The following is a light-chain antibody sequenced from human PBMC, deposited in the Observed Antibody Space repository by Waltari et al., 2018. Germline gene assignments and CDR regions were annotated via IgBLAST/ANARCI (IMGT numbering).Light chain of an antibody. CDR2: AAS. V-gene: IGKV1-39*01. J-gene: IGKJ4*01. Sequence: MTQSPSYLSASVGDRVTITCRASQSISTYLNWYQQKPGKAPNLLIYAASSLQSGVPSRFSGSGSGTDFTLTISSLQPEDFATYYCQQSYSPLTFGGGTKVEIK. CDR1: QSISTY. CDR3: QQSYSPLT.